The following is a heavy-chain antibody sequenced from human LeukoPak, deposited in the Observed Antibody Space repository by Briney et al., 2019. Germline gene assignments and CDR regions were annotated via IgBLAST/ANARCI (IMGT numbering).Heavy chain of an antibody. CDR3: ARRVTYYYDSSGYYLFDY. CDR1: GYSFTSYW. J-gene: IGHJ4*02. CDR2: IYPGDSDS. Sequence: GESLKISCKGSGYSFTSYWIGWVRQMPGKGLEWMGIIYPGDSDSRYSPSFQGQVTISADKSISTAYLQWSSLKASDTAMYYCARRVTYYYDSSGYYLFDYWGQGTLVTVSS. D-gene: IGHD3-22*01. V-gene: IGHV5-51*01.